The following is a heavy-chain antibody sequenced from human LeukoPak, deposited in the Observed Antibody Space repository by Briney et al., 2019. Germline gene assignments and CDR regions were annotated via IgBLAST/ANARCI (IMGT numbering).Heavy chain of an antibody. CDR2: INPNSGGT. CDR3: ARERILLLRLYYYGMDV. D-gene: IGHD2/OR15-2a*01. Sequence: GASVKVSCKASGYTFTGYYMHWVRQAPGQGLEWMGWINPNSGGTNYAQKFQGRVTMTRDTSISTAYMELSRLRSGDTAVYYCARERILLLRLYYYGMDVWGQGTTVTVSS. V-gene: IGHV1-2*02. J-gene: IGHJ6*02. CDR1: GYTFTGYY.